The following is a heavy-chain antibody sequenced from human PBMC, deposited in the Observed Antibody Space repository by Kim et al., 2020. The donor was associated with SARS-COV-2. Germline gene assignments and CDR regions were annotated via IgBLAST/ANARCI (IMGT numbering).Heavy chain of an antibody. CDR3: ARHIAVAGTADY. V-gene: IGHV4-59*08. CDR1: GGSISSYY. CDR2: IYYSGST. J-gene: IGHJ4*02. Sequence: SETLSLTCTVSGGSISSYYWSWIRQPPGKGLEWIGYIYYSGSTNYNPSLKSRVTISVDTSKNQFSLKLSSVTAADTAVYYCARHIAVAGTADYWGQGTLVTVSS. D-gene: IGHD6-19*01.